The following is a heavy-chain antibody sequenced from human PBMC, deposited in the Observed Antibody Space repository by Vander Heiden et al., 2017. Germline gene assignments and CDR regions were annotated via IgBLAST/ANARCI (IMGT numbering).Heavy chain of an antibody. D-gene: IGHD3-3*01. CDR1: GFTFSTYA. CDR3: VRDGPRNYDFWSGYLY. V-gene: IGHV3-48*04. CDR2: ISSTSRDT. Sequence: EVLLVESGGGLVQPGGSLRLSCPASGFTFSTYAMNWVRQAPGRRPEWVSYISSTSRDTYYADSVKGRFTVSRDNAENSLYLQMNSLRGEDTAVYYCVRDGPRNYDFWSGYLYWGQGILVTVSS. J-gene: IGHJ4*02.